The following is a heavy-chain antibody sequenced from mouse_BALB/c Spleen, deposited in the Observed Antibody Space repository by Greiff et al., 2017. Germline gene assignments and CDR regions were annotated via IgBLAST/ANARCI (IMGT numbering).Heavy chain of an antibody. J-gene: IGHJ3*01. CDR1: GYSFTGYY. CDR2: INPYNGAT. V-gene: IGHV1-31*01. CDR3: AREGDRYDVWFAY. D-gene: IGHD2-14*01. Sequence: EVQLVESGAELVRPGSSVKISCKASGYSFTGYYMHWVKQSHVKSLEWIGRINPYNGATSYNQNFKDKASLTVDKSSSTAYMELHSLTSEDSAVYYCAREGDRYDVWFAYWGQGTLVTVSA.